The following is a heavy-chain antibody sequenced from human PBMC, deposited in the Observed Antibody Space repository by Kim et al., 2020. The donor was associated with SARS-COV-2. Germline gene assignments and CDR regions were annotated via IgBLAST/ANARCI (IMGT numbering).Heavy chain of an antibody. CDR2: ISSNGDYK. CDR1: GFTFGAFE. Sequence: GGSLRLSCAASGFTFGAFEMNWVRQVPGKGLEWLSFISSNGDYKYYADSVKGRFTISRDNAKNSLYLQMNSLGGDDTALYFCVTSSHSYCTGGTCFLPFWGQGTLVTVS. CDR3: VTSSHSYCTGGTCFLPF. D-gene: IGHD2-8*02. J-gene: IGHJ4*02. V-gene: IGHV3-48*03.